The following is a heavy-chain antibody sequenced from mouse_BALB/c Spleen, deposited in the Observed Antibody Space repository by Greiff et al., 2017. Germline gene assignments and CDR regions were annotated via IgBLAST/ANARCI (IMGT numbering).Heavy chain of an antibody. CDR1: GYTFTDYA. J-gene: IGHJ2*01. CDR3: AREYGNYGYFDD. Sequence: QVQLQQSGPELVRPGVSVKISCKGSGYTFTDYAMHWVKQSHAKSLEWIGVISTYYGNTNYNQKFKGKATMTVDKSSSTAYMELARLTSEDSAIEYCAREYGNYGYFDDRGQGATHTDTS. CDR2: ISTYYGNT. V-gene: IGHV1-67*01. D-gene: IGHD2-10*02.